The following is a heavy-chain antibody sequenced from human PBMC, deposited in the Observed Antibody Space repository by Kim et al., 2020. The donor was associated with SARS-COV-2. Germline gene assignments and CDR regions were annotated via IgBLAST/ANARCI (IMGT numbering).Heavy chain of an antibody. V-gene: IGHV3-48*02. CDR1: GLTFSTTD. D-gene: IGHD1-1*01. CDR2: ISRSGSDI. J-gene: IGHJ4*02. CDR3: ARDRTAFDY. Sequence: GGSLRLSCAVSGLTFSTTDMHWVRQAPGKGLEWIAYISRSGSDIVYADSVKGRFTISRDEAKNSIFLQMNSLRDEDTAVYYCARDRTAFDYWGQGTLVTVSS.